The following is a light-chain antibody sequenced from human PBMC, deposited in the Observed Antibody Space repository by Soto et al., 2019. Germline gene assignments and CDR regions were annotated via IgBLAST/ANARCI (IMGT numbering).Light chain of an antibody. CDR3: QNYNSASLT. Sequence: DILMTQSLSSLSASVGDRVTNTCRASQVISNYLAWYQQKPGKVPKVLIYGASTLQSGVTSRFSGSGSGTDFTLTIRSLQPEDVATYYCQNYNSASLTFGGGTKVEIK. CDR2: GAS. V-gene: IGKV1-27*01. CDR1: QVISNY. J-gene: IGKJ4*01.